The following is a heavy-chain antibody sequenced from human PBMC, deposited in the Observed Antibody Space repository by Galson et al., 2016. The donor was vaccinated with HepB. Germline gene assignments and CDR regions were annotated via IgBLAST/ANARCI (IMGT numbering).Heavy chain of an antibody. CDR2: VTETGRT. V-gene: IGHV4-34*01. Sequence: SETLSLTCAVYGGSISGYSWSWIRQPPGKGLEWIGEVTETGRTNDNPSLKSRVTVSLATSKNQFSLKLSSVTAADTAVYFCAREDWYFDLWGRGTLVTVSS. CDR3: AREDWYFDL. J-gene: IGHJ2*01. CDR1: GGSISGYS.